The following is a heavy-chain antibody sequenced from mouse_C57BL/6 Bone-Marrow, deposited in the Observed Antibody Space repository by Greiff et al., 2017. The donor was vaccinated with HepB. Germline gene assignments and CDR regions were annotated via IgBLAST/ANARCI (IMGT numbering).Heavy chain of an antibody. D-gene: IGHD1-1*01. Sequence: EVKLMESEGGLVQPGSSMKLSCTASGFTFSDYYMAWVRQVPEKGLEWVANINYDGSSTYYLDSLKSRFIISRDNAKNILYLQMSSLKSEDTATYYCARGPIYYYGSSYLYWYFDVWGTGTTLTVSS. V-gene: IGHV5-16*01. CDR1: GFTFSDYY. J-gene: IGHJ1*03. CDR2: INYDGSST. CDR3: ARGPIYYYGSSYLYWYFDV.